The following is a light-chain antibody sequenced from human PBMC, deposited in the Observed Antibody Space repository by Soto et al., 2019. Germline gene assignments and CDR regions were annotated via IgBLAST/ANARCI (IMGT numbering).Light chain of an antibody. V-gene: IGLV2-8*01. CDR2: EVS. Sequence: QSALTQPPSASGSPGQSVTISCTGSSSDVGGYNDVSWYQQHPGKAPKLMIYEVSKRPSGVPDRLSGSKSGNTASLTVSGLQAEDEDDYYCSSYGGINTVVFGGGTKLTVL. CDR3: SSYGGINTVV. CDR1: SSDVGGYND. J-gene: IGLJ2*01.